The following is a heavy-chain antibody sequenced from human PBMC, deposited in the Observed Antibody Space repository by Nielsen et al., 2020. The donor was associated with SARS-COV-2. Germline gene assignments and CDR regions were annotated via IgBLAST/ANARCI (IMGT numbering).Heavy chain of an antibody. Sequence: ASVKVSCKASGYTFTSYAMNWVRKAPGQGLEGRGWINNNTGNPTYDEGFTGRFVFSLDNSVSTAYLQISSLKAEDTAVYYCARVRCSVCSCYLPNGLFYWGQGTLVTVSS. CDR1: GYTFTSYA. CDR3: ARVRCSVCSCYLPNGLFY. CDR2: INNNTGNP. D-gene: IGHD2-15*01. V-gene: IGHV7-4-1*02. J-gene: IGHJ4*02.